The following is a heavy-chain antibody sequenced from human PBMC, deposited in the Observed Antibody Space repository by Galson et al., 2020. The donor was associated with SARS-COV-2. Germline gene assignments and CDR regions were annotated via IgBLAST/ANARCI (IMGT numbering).Heavy chain of an antibody. CDR3: FTHRGPYSSSDFLFDY. CDR2: ISGRGGST. J-gene: IGHJ4*02. V-gene: IGHV3-23*01. D-gene: IGHD6-6*01. CDR1: GFTFSSYA. Sequence: GESLKISCAASGFTFSSYAMSRVRQAPGKGLEWVSAISGRGGSTYYADSVKGRFTISRDNSKNTLYLQMNSLRAEDTGVYYCFTHRGPYSSSDFLFDYWGQGTLVTVSS.